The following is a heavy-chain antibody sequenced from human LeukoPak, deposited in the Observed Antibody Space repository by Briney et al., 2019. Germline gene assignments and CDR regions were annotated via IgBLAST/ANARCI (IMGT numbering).Heavy chain of an antibody. Sequence: GASVKVSCKASGYTFTSYGISWVRQALGQGLEWMGWISAYNGNTNYAQKFQGRVTMTTDTSTSTAYMELRSLRSDDTAVYYCATHRGYCSSTSCQNELELDYWGQGTLVTVSS. CDR2: ISAYNGNT. CDR1: GYTFTSYG. CDR3: ATHRGYCSSTSCQNELELDY. J-gene: IGHJ4*02. D-gene: IGHD2-2*03. V-gene: IGHV1-18*01.